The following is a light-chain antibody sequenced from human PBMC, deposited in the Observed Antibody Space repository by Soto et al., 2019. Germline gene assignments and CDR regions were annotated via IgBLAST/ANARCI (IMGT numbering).Light chain of an antibody. Sequence: EIVLTQSTGTLSLSPGERATLSCRASQSVSSSYLAWYQQKHGQAPRLLIYGASSRATGIPDRFSGSGSGTDFTLTISSLEPEDFAVYYCQQYGSSPRTFGQGTKVDIK. CDR3: QQYGSSPRT. J-gene: IGKJ1*01. CDR2: GAS. V-gene: IGKV3-20*01. CDR1: QSVSSSY.